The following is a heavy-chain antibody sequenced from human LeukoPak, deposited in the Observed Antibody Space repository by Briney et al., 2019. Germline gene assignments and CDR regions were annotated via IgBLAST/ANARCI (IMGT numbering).Heavy chain of an antibody. CDR3: ARDSSGTQGVY. CDR1: GGTFSSYA. J-gene: IGHJ4*02. Sequence: SVKVSCKASGGTFSSYAISWVRQAPGQGLEWMGRIIPILGIANYAQKFQGGVTITADKSTSTAYMELSSLRSEDTAVYYCARDSSGTQGVYWGQGTLVTVSS. CDR2: IIPILGIA. D-gene: IGHD6-19*01. V-gene: IGHV1-69*04.